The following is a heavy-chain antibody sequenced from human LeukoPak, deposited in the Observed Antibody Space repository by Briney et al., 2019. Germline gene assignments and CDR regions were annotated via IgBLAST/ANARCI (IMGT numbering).Heavy chain of an antibody. J-gene: IGHJ4*02. CDR2: ISGSGGST. CDR1: GFTFSSYA. Sequence: GGSLRLSCAASGFTFSSYAMSWVRQAPGKGLEWVSAISGSGGSTYYADSVKGRFTISRDNAKNSLYLQMNSLRAEDTAVYYCARAPLRYFDWLLPRLDYWGQGTLVTVSS. V-gene: IGHV3-23*01. D-gene: IGHD3-9*01. CDR3: ARAPLRYFDWLLPRLDY.